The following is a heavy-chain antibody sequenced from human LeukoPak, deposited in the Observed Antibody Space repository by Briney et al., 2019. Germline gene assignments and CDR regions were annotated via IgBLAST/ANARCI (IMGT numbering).Heavy chain of an antibody. Sequence: GGSLRLSCAVSGFTFSGYWMQWVRQAPARGRVWVSRIYSDGSSISYADSVKGRFTISRDNAKNTLYLQMSSLSAEDTAMYYCARGNWFDPWGQGTLVTVSS. V-gene: IGHV3-74*01. CDR1: GFTFSGYW. CDR3: ARGNWFDP. J-gene: IGHJ5*02. CDR2: IYSDGSSI. D-gene: IGHD2/OR15-2a*01.